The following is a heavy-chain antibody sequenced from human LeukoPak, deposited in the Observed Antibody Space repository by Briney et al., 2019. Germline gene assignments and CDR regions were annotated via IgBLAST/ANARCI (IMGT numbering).Heavy chain of an antibody. Sequence: GGSLRLSCVASGFTFSGYWMTWVRQAPGKGLEWVANIKQDGSERYYVDSVKGRFTISRDNAKSSPYLQMNSLRAEDTAVYYCARDPGYYGSGSYLNWGQGTLVTVSS. CDR2: IKQDGSER. D-gene: IGHD3-10*01. J-gene: IGHJ4*02. V-gene: IGHV3-7*01. CDR3: ARDPGYYGSGSYLN. CDR1: GFTFSGYW.